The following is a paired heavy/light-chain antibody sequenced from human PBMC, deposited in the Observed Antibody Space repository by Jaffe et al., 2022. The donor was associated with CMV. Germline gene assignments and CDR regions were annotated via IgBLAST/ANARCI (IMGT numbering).Heavy chain of an antibody. V-gene: IGHV3-74*01. J-gene: IGHJ4*02. CDR2: ISSDGGST. CDR1: GFIFSNSW. CDR3: ARDFGDYTTAGY. Sequence: EVQLVESGGGLIQPGGSLRLSCAASGFIFSNSWMHWVRQAPGKGLVWVSRISSDGGSTSYADSVKGRFTISRDNAKSTLYLEMNSLRAEDTALYYCARDFGDYTTAGYWGLGTLVTVSS. D-gene: IGHD4-17*01.
Light chain of an antibody. V-gene: IGLV2-14*03. Sequence: QSALTQPASVSGSPGQSITISCTGTNRDVGGYKFVSWYQQHPGRAPKLMIFDVSNRPSGVSNRFSASKSGNTASLTISGLQAEDEADYYCSSYTVSTTVVFGGGTKVTVL. CDR3: SSYTVSTTVV. CDR1: NRDVGGYKF. J-gene: IGLJ2*01. CDR2: DVS.